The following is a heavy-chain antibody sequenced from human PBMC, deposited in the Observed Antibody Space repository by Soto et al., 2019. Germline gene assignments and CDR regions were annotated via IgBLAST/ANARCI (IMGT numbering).Heavy chain of an antibody. CDR1: GFTFSSYA. CDR2: ISGSGGST. V-gene: IGHV3-23*01. J-gene: IGHJ3*02. Sequence: GGSLRLSCVASGFTFSSYAMSWVRQAPGKGLEWVSAISGSGGSTYYADSVKGRFTISRDNSKNTLYLQMNSPRAEDTAVYYCARIRGADAFDIWGQGTMVTVSS. CDR3: ARIRGADAFDI. D-gene: IGHD3-10*01.